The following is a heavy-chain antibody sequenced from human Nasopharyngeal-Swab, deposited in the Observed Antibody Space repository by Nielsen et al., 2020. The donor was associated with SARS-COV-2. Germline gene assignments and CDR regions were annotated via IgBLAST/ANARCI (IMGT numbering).Heavy chain of an antibody. D-gene: IGHD1-7*01. CDR2: FDPEDGET. CDR1: GYTLTELS. V-gene: IGHV1-24*01. CDR3: ATPWPGPYWNYGRGDY. J-gene: IGHJ4*02. Sequence: ASVKVSCKVSGYTLTELSMHWVRQAPGKGLEWMGGFDPEDGETIYAQKFQGRVTMTEDTFTDTAYMELSSLRSEDTAVYYCATPWPGPYWNYGRGDYWGQGTLVTVSS.